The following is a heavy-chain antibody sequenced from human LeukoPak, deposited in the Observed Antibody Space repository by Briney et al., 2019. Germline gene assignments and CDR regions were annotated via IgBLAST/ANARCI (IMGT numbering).Heavy chain of an antibody. CDR2: INIGGTNT. V-gene: IGHV3-11*01. CDR1: GFTFNDYY. J-gene: IGHJ5*02. Sequence: GGSLRLSCAASGFTFNDYYMSWIRQAPGKGLEWLSYINIGGTNTHYADSVKGRFTISRDNAKKSLYLEMNNLRAEDTAVYYCATDGARFDTWGQGVLVTVSS. CDR3: ATDGARFDT.